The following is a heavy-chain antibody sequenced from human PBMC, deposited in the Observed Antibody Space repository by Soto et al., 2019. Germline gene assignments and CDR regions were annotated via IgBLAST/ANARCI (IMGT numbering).Heavy chain of an antibody. CDR2: ISGSGGST. CDR3: AGHITMVRGVNFNLP. J-gene: IGHJ5*02. CDR1: GFTFSSYA. D-gene: IGHD3-10*01. Sequence: EVQLLESGGGLVQPGGSLRLSCAASGFTFSSYAMSWVRQAPGKALEWVSAISGSGGSTYYADSVKGRFTISRDNSKNTVYLQMNGLRAEDTAVYYCAGHITMVRGVNFNLPWGQGTLVTVSS. V-gene: IGHV3-23*01.